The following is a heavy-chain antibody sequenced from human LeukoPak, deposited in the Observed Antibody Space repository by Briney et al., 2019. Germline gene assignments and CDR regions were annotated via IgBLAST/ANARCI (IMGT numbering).Heavy chain of an antibody. D-gene: IGHD6-13*01. CDR1: GFTFSGYS. J-gene: IGHJ4*02. V-gene: IGHV3-21*01. CDR3: ARDQLISSWDSGLFDS. Sequence: GGSLRLSCAASGFTFSGYSLNWVRQAPGKGLEWVSSISRSSSYIYYADSVKGRFTISRDNARNSLYLQMNSLRAEDTAVYYCARDQLISSWDSGLFDSWGQGTLVTVSS. CDR2: ISRSSSYI.